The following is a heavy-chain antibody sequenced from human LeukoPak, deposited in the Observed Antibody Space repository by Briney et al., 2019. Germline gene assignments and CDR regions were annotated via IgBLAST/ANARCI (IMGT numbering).Heavy chain of an antibody. CDR3: ARVAWTYCGGDCSDGGY. D-gene: IGHD2-21*02. J-gene: IGHJ4*02. CDR2: IYHSGST. CDR1: GYSISSGYY. Sequence: SETLSLTCTVSGYSISSGYYWGWIRQPPGKGLEWIGSIYHSGSTYYNPSLKSRVTISVDTSKNQFSLKLSPVTAADTAVYYCARVAWTYCGGDCSDGGYWGQGTLVTVSS. V-gene: IGHV4-38-2*02.